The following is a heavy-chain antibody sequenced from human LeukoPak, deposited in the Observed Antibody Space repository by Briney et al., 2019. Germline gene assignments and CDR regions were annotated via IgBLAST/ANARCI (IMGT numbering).Heavy chain of an antibody. V-gene: IGHV5-51*01. Sequence: GESLKISCKGSGYSFNRYWIGWVRQMPGKGLEFMGIIYPGDSNPRYSPSFQGQVTISADKSISTAYLQWGSLKASDTAIYYCGSLEYCGGDCNPQYFRHWGQGTLVTVSS. CDR1: GYSFNRYW. CDR3: GSLEYCGGDCNPQYFRH. D-gene: IGHD2-21*02. CDR2: IYPGDSNP. J-gene: IGHJ1*01.